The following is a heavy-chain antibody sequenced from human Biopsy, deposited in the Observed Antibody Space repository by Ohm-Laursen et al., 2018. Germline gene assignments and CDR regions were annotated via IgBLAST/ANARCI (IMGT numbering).Heavy chain of an antibody. CDR2: INQSGRT. J-gene: IGHJ4*02. V-gene: IGHV4-34*08. CDR3: GNEVHGRDY. D-gene: IGHD2-15*01. CDR1: GNTFSDYY. Sequence: TLSLTWEVYGNTFSDYYWSWIRQPPGKGLEWIGQINQSGRTNYNPSLKSRVNISADKSNNQFSLKLTSVTSADTAVYFCGNEVHGRDYWGLGALVTVSS.